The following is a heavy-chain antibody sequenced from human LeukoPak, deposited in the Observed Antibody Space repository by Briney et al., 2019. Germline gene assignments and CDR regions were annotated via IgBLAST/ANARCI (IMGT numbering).Heavy chain of an antibody. CDR2: GSDRGGT. D-gene: IGHD6-13*01. J-gene: IGHJ3*02. CDR1: GESLNGHY. Sequence: SETLSLTCAVYGESLNGHYWSWIRQSPGKGLEWIGEGSDRGGTKFNPSLKSRVTISADTSKNQFSLRLNSVTAADTAVYYCARVGDWGVAAADGAFDIWGQGTMVTVSS. CDR3: ARVGDWGVAAADGAFDI. V-gene: IGHV4-34*01.